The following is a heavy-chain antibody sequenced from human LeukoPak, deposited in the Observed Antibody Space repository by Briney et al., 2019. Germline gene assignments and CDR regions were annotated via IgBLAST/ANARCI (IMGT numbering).Heavy chain of an antibody. CDR2: ISSSSSTI. CDR3: ARRSEVRGFDI. J-gene: IGHJ3*02. V-gene: IGHV3-48*04. Sequence: PGGSLRLSCAASGFTFSSYSMNWVRQAPGKGLEWVSYISSSSSTIYYADSVKGRSTISRDNAKNSLYLQMNSLRAEDTAVYYCARRSEVRGFDIWGQGTMVTVSS. D-gene: IGHD3-10*01. CDR1: GFTFSSYS.